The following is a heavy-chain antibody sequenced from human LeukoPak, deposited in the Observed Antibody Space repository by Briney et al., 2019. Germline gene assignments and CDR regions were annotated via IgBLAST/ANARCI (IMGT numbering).Heavy chain of an antibody. Sequence: SETLSLTCTVSGGSISSSSYYWGWIRQPPGKGLEWIGSIYYSGSTYYNPSLKSRVTISVDTSKNQFSLKLSSVTAADTAVYYCARGGDYYDSSGYYYAAFDIWGQGTMVTVSS. CDR3: ARGGDYYDSSGYYYAAFDI. CDR1: GGSISSSSYY. J-gene: IGHJ3*02. CDR2: IYYSGST. V-gene: IGHV4-39*07. D-gene: IGHD3-22*01.